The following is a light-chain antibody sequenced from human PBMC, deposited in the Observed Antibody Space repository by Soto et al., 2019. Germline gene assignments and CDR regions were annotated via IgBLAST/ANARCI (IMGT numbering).Light chain of an antibody. CDR3: QQSNYWPWT. CDR1: QSVSSN. J-gene: IGKJ5*01. Sequence: EIVMTQSPATLSVSPGERATLSCRASQSVSSNLAWYQQKPGQAPRLLIYGASTRATGIPARFSGSGSGTEFTLTISSLQSEDFAVYYCQQSNYWPWTFGQGTRLEN. CDR2: GAS. V-gene: IGKV3-15*01.